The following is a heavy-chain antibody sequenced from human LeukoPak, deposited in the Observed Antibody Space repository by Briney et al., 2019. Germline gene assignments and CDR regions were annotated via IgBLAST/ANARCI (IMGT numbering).Heavy chain of an antibody. J-gene: IGHJ3*01. D-gene: IGHD3-3*01. CDR1: GFTFSNYN. V-gene: IGHV3-21*01. CDR2: ISGSGTYR. Sequence: GGSLRLSCVASGFTFSNYNMNWVRQAPGKGLEWVSSISGSGTYRYYADSLKGRFTISRDNAKNSLYLQMNSLGAEDTAVYYCARDPYYDFSSDYGTEAFEFWGQGAMVTVSS. CDR3: ARDPYYDFSSDYGTEAFEF.